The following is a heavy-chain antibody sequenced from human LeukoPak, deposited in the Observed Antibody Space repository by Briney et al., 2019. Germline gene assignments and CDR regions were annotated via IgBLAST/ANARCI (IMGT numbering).Heavy chain of an antibody. V-gene: IGHV3-7*01. CDR1: GVAIGSSW. J-gene: IGHJ1*01. CDR3: ASTFPYCSEDDCAV. D-gene: IGHD2-15*01. Sequence: GGSLRLSCIVSGVAIGSSWMSWVHQSPGKGLEWVANVNPGGSVQNYVDSVKGRFTISRDNAKNSLYLQMNNLRVEDTAVYYCASTFPYCSEDDCAVGGQGTLVTVSS. CDR2: VNPGGSVQ.